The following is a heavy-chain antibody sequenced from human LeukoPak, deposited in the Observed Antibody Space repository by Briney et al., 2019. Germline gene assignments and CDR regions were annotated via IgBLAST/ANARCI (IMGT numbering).Heavy chain of an antibody. CDR3: ARGAPYCSSTSCSPTRGFDY. CDR1: GGSFSGYY. D-gene: IGHD2-2*01. J-gene: IGHJ4*02. CDR2: INHSGST. Sequence: SETLSLTCAVYGGSFSGYYWSWLRQPPGKGLEWIGEINHSGSTNYNPSLKSRVTISVDTSKNQFSLKLSSVTAADTAVYYCARGAPYCSSTSCSPTRGFDYWGQGTLVTVSS. V-gene: IGHV4-34*01.